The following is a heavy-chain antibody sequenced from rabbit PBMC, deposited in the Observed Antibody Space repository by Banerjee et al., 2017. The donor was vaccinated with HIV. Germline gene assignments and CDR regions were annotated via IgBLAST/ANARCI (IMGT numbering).Heavy chain of an antibody. CDR1: SFSFSNYY. V-gene: IGHV1S40*01. D-gene: IGHD8-1*01. Sequence: QSLEESGGDLVKPGASLTLTCTASSFSFSNYYMCWVRQAPGKGLEWIGCIYGGFSNSTYYASWAKGRFTISKTSSTTVTLQMTSLTAADTATYFCARGGVGTTYPYGGMDLWGPGTLVTVS. CDR3: ARGGVGTTYPYGGMDL. J-gene: IGHJ6*01. CDR2: IYGGFSNST.